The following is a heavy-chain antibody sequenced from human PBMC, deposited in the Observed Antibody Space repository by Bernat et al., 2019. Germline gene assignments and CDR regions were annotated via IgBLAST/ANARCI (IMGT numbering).Heavy chain of an antibody. Sequence: QVQLVQSGAEVKKPGASVKVSCKASGYTFTSYGINWVRQAPGQGLEWMGWISGYSGNTNYAQKLQGRVTMTTDTSTSTTYMELRSLRFDDTAVYYCARDGKGGNSPLNGMDVWGQGTTVTVSS. CDR3: ARDGKGGNSPLNGMDV. V-gene: IGHV1-18*04. D-gene: IGHD4-23*01. CDR1: GYTFTSYG. CDR2: ISGYSGNT. J-gene: IGHJ6*02.